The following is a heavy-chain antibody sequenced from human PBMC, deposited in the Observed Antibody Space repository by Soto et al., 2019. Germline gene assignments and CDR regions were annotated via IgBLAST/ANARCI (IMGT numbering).Heavy chain of an antibody. D-gene: IGHD2-15*01. CDR3: ARELLVVVAATQINYYYYGMDV. Sequence: GGSLRLSCAASGFTFSSYSMNWVRQAPGKGLEWVSSISSSSSYIYYADSVKGRFTISRDNAKNSLYLQMNSLRAEDTAVYYCARELLVVVAATQINYYYYGMDVWGQGTTVTVSS. V-gene: IGHV3-21*01. J-gene: IGHJ6*02. CDR2: ISSSSSYI. CDR1: GFTFSSYS.